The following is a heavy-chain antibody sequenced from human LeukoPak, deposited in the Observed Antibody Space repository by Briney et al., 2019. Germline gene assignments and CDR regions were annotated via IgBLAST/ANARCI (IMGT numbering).Heavy chain of an antibody. J-gene: IGHJ6*02. D-gene: IGHD6-19*01. CDR3: ARAVADRYYYYYGMDV. CDR2: INHSGST. CDR1: GGSFSGYY. Sequence: PSETLSLTCAVYGGSFSGYYWSWIRQPPGKGLEWIGEINHSGSTNYNPSLKSRVTISVDTSKNQFSLKLSSVPAAGTAVYYCARAVADRYYYYYGMDVWGQGTTVTVSS. V-gene: IGHV4-34*01.